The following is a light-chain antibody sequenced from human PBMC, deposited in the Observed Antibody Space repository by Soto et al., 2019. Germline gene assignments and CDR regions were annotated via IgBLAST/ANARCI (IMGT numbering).Light chain of an antibody. CDR2: DAS. V-gene: IGKV3-15*01. Sequence: ILMTQSPATLSVSPGERAILSCRASQGVSSNLAWYQQKPGQAPRLLIYDASTRATGIPARFSGSGSGTEFTLTISSLQSEDFAVYYCQQYNNWPPWTFGQGTKVEIK. CDR1: QGVSSN. J-gene: IGKJ1*01. CDR3: QQYNNWPPWT.